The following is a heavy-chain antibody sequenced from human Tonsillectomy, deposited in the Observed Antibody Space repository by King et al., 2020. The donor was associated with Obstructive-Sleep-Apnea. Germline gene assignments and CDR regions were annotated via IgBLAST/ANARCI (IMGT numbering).Heavy chain of an antibody. CDR2: ISWNSGSI. CDR1: GFTFDDYA. V-gene: IGHV3-9*01. CDR3: AKVRRGRIADYSDY. J-gene: IGHJ4*02. D-gene: IGHD6-13*01. Sequence: VQLVESGGGLVQPGRSLRLSCAASGFTFDDYAMHWVRQAPGKGLEWVSGISWNSGSIGYANSVKGRFTISRDNAKNSLYLQMNSLRAEDPALYYCAKVRRGRIADYSDYWGQGTLVTVSS.